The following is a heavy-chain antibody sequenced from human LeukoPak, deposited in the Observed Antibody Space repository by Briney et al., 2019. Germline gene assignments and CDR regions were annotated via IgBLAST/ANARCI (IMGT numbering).Heavy chain of an antibody. J-gene: IGHJ4*02. CDR2: LWYDGSNQ. CDR3: ARSTGLSGSGGHPLDY. V-gene: IGHV3-33*01. Sequence: GGSLRLSCAASGFTFNRYGMHWVRQAPGKGLEWVAGLWYDGSNQKYADSVKGRFTISRDNSKNTLSVQMNSLRAEDTAVYYCARSTGLSGSGGHPLDYWGQGSLVTVSS. CDR1: GFTFNRYG. D-gene: IGHD2-15*01.